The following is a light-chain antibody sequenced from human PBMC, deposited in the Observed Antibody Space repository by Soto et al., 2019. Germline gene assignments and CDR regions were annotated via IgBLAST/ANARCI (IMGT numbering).Light chain of an antibody. J-gene: IGKJ1*01. CDR1: QSVSSSY. V-gene: IGKV3-20*01. Sequence: EIVLTQSPGTLSLSPGERATLSCRASQSVSSSYLAWYQQKPGQAPRLLIYGASSRATGIPARFIGSGSGTDFTLTISRLEPEDFAVYYGEQYGSSPKTFGQGTKVESK. CDR3: EQYGSSPKT. CDR2: GAS.